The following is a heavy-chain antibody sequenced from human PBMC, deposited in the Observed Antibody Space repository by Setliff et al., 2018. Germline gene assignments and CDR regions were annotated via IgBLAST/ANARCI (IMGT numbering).Heavy chain of an antibody. V-gene: IGHV3-23*01. J-gene: IGHJ4*02. CDR2: FSSRNDYI. CDR1: GFAFSNYA. D-gene: IGHD2-15*01. Sequence: GGSLRLSCAASGFAFSNYAMSWVRQAPGKGLEWVSSFSSRNDYIVYADSVKGRFTISRDNSKNTLYLQMNSLRPEDTAVYYCARTCSGSGCYAGLESWGQGTPVTVSS. CDR3: ARTCSGSGCYAGLES.